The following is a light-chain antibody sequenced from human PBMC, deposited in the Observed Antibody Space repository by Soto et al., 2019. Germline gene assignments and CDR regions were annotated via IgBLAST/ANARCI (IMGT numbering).Light chain of an antibody. CDR1: QSVSNNY. V-gene: IGKV3-20*01. J-gene: IGKJ1*01. CDR3: HQYGSAPRT. CDR2: AAS. Sequence: EIVLTQSPATLSLSPGEGATLSCRASQSVSNNYVAWYHQKPGQAPRLLTYAASTRATGFPDRFSGSGSGTDFTLNINRLQPEDSAVYFCHQYGSAPRTFGQGTKVEIK.